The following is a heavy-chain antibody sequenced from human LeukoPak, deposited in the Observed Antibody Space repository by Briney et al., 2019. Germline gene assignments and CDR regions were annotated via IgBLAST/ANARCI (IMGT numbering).Heavy chain of an antibody. Sequence: SETLSLTCTVSGGSISSYYWSWIRQPPGKGLEWIGYIYYSGSTNYNPSLKSRVTVSVDTSKNQFSQKLSSVTAADTAVYYCARGGTRHYFQHWGQGTLVTVSS. J-gene: IGHJ1*01. CDR2: IYYSGST. V-gene: IGHV4-59*01. CDR3: ARGGTRHYFQH. CDR1: GGSISSYY. D-gene: IGHD2-2*01.